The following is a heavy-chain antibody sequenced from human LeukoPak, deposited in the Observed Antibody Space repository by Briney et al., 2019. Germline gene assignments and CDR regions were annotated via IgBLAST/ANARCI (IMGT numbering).Heavy chain of an antibody. V-gene: IGHV4-39*01. CDR2: IYYSGST. D-gene: IGHD3-10*01. Sequence: SETLSLTCTVSGGSISSSSYYWGWIRQPPGTGLEWIGSIYYSGSTYCNPSLKSRVTISVDTSKNQFSLKLSSVTAADTAVYYCARGSNLLRTLDYWGQGILVTVSS. CDR1: GGSISSSSYY. J-gene: IGHJ4*02. CDR3: ARGSNLLRTLDY.